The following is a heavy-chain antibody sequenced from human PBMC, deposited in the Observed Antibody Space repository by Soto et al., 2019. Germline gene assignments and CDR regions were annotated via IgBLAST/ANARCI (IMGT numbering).Heavy chain of an antibody. Sequence: QVQLVESGGGVVQPGRSLRLSCAVSGFTFNNYAMHWVRQAPGKGLECVSVIWYDGTNKYYADSVKGRFTISRDNYGNTLYLEMNSLRADDTAVYYCARGAPYSSGWYSDYWGQGTLVTVSS. CDR2: IWYDGTNK. J-gene: IGHJ4*02. D-gene: IGHD6-19*01. V-gene: IGHV3-33*01. CDR1: GFTFNNYA. CDR3: ARGAPYSSGWYSDY.